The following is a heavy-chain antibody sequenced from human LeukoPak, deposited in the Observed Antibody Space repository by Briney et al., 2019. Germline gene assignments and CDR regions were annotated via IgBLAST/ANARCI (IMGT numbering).Heavy chain of an antibody. CDR3: ARGPEVVVPAAPPKPFDY. D-gene: IGHD2-2*01. CDR1: GGSFSGYY. Sequence: PSETLSLTCAVYGGSFSGYYWSWIRQPPGKGLEWIGEINHSGSTNYNPSLKSRVTISVDTSKNQFSPKLSSVTAADTAVYYCARGPEVVVPAAPPKPFDYWGQGTLVTVSS. J-gene: IGHJ4*02. CDR2: INHSGST. V-gene: IGHV4-34*01.